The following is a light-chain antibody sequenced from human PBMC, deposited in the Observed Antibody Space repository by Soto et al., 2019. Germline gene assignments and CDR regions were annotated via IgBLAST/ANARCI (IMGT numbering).Light chain of an antibody. CDR2: KAS. J-gene: IGKJ1*01. V-gene: IGKV1-5*03. CDR3: QQCNSYPWT. Sequence: DIQMTQSPSTLSASVGDTVTITCRASQSINNWLAWYQQKPGKAPNLLIYKASNLQSGVPSRFSGSGSGTEFTLTISGLQPDDIATYYCQQCNSYPWTFGQGTKVEI. CDR1: QSINNW.